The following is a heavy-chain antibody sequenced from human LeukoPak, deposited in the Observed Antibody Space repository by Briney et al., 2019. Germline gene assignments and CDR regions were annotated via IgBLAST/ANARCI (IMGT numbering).Heavy chain of an antibody. V-gene: IGHV3-23*01. J-gene: IGHJ4*02. CDR3: ARDWRRDGYNEFFDY. Sequence: GGSLRLSCAASGFTFSSYAMSWVRQAPGKGLEWVSDISGGGGSTYYADSVKGRFTISRDNSKNTLYLQMNSLRAEDTAVYYCARDWRRDGYNEFFDYWGQGTLVTVSS. D-gene: IGHD5-12*01. CDR1: GFTFSSYA. CDR2: ISGGGGST.